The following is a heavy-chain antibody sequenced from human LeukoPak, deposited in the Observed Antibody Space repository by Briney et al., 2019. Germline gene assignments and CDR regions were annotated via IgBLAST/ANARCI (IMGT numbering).Heavy chain of an antibody. D-gene: IGHD2-15*01. CDR2: IYPGDSDT. CDR3: ARPYCSGGSCYSFDY. V-gene: IGHV5-51*01. Sequence: GESLKISCKGSGYSFTSYWIGWVRQMPGKGLEWMGIIYPGDSDTRYSPSFQGQVTISADKSISTAYLQWSSLKASDTAMYYCARPYCSGGSCYSFDYWGLGTLVTVSS. CDR1: GYSFTSYW. J-gene: IGHJ4*02.